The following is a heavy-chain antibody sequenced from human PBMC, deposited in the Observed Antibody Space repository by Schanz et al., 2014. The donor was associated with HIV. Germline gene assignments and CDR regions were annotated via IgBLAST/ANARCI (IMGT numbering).Heavy chain of an antibody. CDR1: GFTFSAYS. Sequence: EEQLVESGGGLVKPGESLRLACAASGFTFSAYSMKWVRQAPGKGLEWVSSISRDPSYIYYADSVKGRFTISRDNSKNTLYLQMNSLRAEDTAVYFCAKDSRLEWLNPYNYYGMDVWGQGTTVTVS. CDR2: ISRDPSYI. J-gene: IGHJ6*02. D-gene: IGHD3-3*01. CDR3: AKDSRLEWLNPYNYYGMDV. V-gene: IGHV3-21*04.